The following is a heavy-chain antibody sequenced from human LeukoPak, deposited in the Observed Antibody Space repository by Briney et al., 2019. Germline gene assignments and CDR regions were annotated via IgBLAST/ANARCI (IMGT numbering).Heavy chain of an antibody. CDR3: ARGDGFGELLWVYFDY. D-gene: IGHD3-10*01. V-gene: IGHV3-9*01. CDR1: GFTFDDYA. J-gene: IGHJ4*02. CDR2: IGWNSGSI. Sequence: GRSLRLSCAASGFTFDDYAMHWVRQAPGKGLEWVSGIGWNSGSIGYADSVKGRFTISRDNAKNSLYLQMNSLRAEDTALYYCARGDGFGELLWVYFDYWGQGTLVTVSS.